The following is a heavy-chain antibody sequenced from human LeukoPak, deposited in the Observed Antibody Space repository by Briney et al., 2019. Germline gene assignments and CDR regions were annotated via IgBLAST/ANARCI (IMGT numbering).Heavy chain of an antibody. J-gene: IGHJ4*02. CDR2: IYYSGST. Sequence: SETLSLTCTVSGGSISSYYWSWIRQPPWKGLEWIGYIYYSGSTNYNPSLKSRVTISVDTSKNQFSLKLSSVTAADTAVYYCARVATIPPYYFDYWGQGTLVTVSS. CDR1: GGSISSYY. CDR3: ARVATIPPYYFDY. V-gene: IGHV4-59*01. D-gene: IGHD5-12*01.